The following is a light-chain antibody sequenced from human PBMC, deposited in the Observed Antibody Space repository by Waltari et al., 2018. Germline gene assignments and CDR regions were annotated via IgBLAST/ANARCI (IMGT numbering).Light chain of an antibody. J-gene: IGLJ3*02. CDR3: SSYTISSTWV. CDR1: SSDVGSYNY. Sequence: QSALTQPASVSGSPGQSITISCTGTSSDVGSYNYVSWYQLHPGKAPKLMIYDVSNRPSGVSNRFSGSKSGNTASLTISGLQAEDEAAYYCSSYTISSTWVFGGGTKLTVL. CDR2: DVS. V-gene: IGLV2-14*03.